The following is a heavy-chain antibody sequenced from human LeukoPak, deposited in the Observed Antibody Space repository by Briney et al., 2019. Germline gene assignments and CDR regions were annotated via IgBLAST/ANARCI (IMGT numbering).Heavy chain of an antibody. CDR3: ARALYYYDSSGYSSYYFDY. D-gene: IGHD3-22*01. J-gene: IGHJ4*02. CDR1: GGSISSSGYS. V-gene: IGHV4-30-2*01. CDR2: IYHSGST. Sequence: PSQTLSLTCAVSGGSISSSGYSWSWIRQPPGKGLEWIGYIYHSGSTYYNPSLKSRVTISVDRSKNQFSLKLSSVTAADTAVYYCARALYYYDSSGYSSYYFDYWGQGTLVTVSS.